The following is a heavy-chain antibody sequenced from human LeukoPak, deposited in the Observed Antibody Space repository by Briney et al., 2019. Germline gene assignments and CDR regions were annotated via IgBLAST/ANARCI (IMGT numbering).Heavy chain of an antibody. J-gene: IGHJ4*02. V-gene: IGHV1-2*02. D-gene: IGHD1-26*01. CDR3: VFASIREPFDY. CDR1: GYTFTGYY. Sequence: ASVKVSCTASGYTFTGYYMHWVRQAPGQGLEWMGWINPNSGGTNYAQKFQGRVTMTRDTSISTAYMELSRLRSDDTAVYYCVFASIREPFDYWGQGTLDTVSS. CDR2: INPNSGGT.